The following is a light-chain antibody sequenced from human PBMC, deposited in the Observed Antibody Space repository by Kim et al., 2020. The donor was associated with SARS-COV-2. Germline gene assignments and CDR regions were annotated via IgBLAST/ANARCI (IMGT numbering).Light chain of an antibody. Sequence: SASSGDSVTSTCQASQGIDNYLAWYQQKPGKVPKLLIYGASTLQPGVPSRFSGSASGTDFTLTISSLQPEDVATYYCQKYNSGAYTFGQGTKLEI. CDR1: QGIDNY. V-gene: IGKV1-27*01. CDR3: QKYNSGAYT. J-gene: IGKJ2*01. CDR2: GAS.